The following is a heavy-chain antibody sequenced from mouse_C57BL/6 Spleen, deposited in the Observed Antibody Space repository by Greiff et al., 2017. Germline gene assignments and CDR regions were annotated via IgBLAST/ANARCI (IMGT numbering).Heavy chain of an antibody. Sequence: QVQLQQSGPELVKPGASVKISCKASGYAFSSSWMNWVKQRPGKGLEWIGRIYPGDGDTNYNGKFKGKATLTADKSSSTAYMQLSSLTSEDSAVYVCARPAQATAGDAYWGQGTLVTVSA. D-gene: IGHD3-2*02. CDR2: IYPGDGDT. V-gene: IGHV1-82*01. CDR1: GYAFSSSW. J-gene: IGHJ3*01. CDR3: ARPAQATAGDAY.